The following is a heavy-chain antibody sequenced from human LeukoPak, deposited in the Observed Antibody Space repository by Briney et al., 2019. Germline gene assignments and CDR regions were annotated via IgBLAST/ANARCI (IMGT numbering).Heavy chain of an antibody. J-gene: IGHJ4*02. Sequence: GGSLRLSCAASGFTFSSYSMNWVRQAPGKGLEWVSSISSSSSYIYYADSVKGRFTISRDNAKNSLYLQMNSLRAEDTAVYYCARDWDVVVPAAVAFDYWGQGTLVTVTS. D-gene: IGHD2-2*01. CDR2: ISSSSSYI. CDR3: ARDWDVVVPAAVAFDY. V-gene: IGHV3-21*01. CDR1: GFTFSSYS.